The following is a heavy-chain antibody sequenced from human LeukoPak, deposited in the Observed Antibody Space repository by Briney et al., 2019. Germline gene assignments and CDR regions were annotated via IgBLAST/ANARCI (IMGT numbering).Heavy chain of an antibody. J-gene: IGHJ4*02. CDR2: ISSSSNSI. CDR3: ARDNPIGFGQLSARDY. V-gene: IGHV3-48*02. CDR1: GFTFSTYG. Sequence: GGSLRLSCAASGFTFSTYGMNWVRQAPGKGLEWLSYISSSSNSIYYADSVKGRFTISRDNAKNSLYLQMNSLRDEDTAVYYCARDNPIGFGQLSARDYWGQGTLVTVSS. D-gene: IGHD3-10*01.